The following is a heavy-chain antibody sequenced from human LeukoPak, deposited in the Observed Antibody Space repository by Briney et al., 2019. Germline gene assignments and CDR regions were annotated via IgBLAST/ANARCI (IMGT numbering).Heavy chain of an antibody. J-gene: IGHJ2*01. CDR3: ARESSHWYFDL. CDR2: IYYNGST. Sequence: SETLSLTCTVSGGSISSYYWSWIRQPPGKGLEWIGYIYYNGSTNYNPSLKSRVTISVDTSKNQFSLKLSSVTAADTAVYYCARESSHWYFDLWGRGTLVTVSS. CDR1: GGSISSYY. V-gene: IGHV4-59*01.